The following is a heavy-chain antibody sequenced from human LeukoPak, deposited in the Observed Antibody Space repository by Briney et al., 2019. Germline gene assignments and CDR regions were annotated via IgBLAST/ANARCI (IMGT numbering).Heavy chain of an antibody. V-gene: IGHV3-23*01. D-gene: IGHD6-25*01. CDR1: GFTFSNYG. CDR2: ISASGGTT. J-gene: IGHJ5*02. Sequence: GGSLRLSCAASGFTFSNYGMSWVRQAPGKGLEWVSLISASGGTTYYADSVKGRFTISRDNSENTLYLQMNSLRAEDTAVYYCARGGYAFDPWGQGTLVTVSS. CDR3: ARGGYAFDP.